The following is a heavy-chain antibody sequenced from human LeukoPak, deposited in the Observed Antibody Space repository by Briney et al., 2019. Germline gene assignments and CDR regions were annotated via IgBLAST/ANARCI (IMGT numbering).Heavy chain of an antibody. V-gene: IGHV4-59*01. D-gene: IGHD3-22*01. CDR1: GGSISSYY. J-gene: IGHJ6*02. CDR3: AREGTTYYYDSSGYYYYYYGMDV. Sequence: SETLSLTCTASGGSISSYYWSWIRQPPGKGLEWIGYIYYSGSTNYNPSLKSRVTISVDTSKNQFSLKLSSVTAADTAVYYCAREGTTYYYDSSGYYYYYYGMDVWGQGTTVTVSS. CDR2: IYYSGST.